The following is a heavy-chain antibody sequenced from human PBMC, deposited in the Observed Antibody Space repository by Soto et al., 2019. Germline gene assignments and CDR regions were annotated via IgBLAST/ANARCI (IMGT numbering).Heavy chain of an antibody. D-gene: IGHD3-10*01. V-gene: IGHV3-30*18. CDR3: AKDCMVRGVIITIYY. J-gene: IGHJ4*02. Sequence: QVQLVESGGGVVQPGRSLRLSCAASGFTFSSYGMHWVRQAPGKGLEWVAVISYDGSNKYYADSVKGRFTISRDNSKNTLYLQLNSLRAEDTAVYYCAKDCMVRGVIITIYYWGQGILVTVSS. CDR2: ISYDGSNK. CDR1: GFTFSSYG.